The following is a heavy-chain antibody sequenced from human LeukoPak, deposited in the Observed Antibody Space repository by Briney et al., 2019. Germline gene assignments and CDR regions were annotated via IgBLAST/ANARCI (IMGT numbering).Heavy chain of an antibody. D-gene: IGHD3-22*01. V-gene: IGHV3-23*01. CDR3: AKDMHYYDSSGSDY. CDR1: GFTFSSYG. Sequence: GGSLRLSCAASGFTFSSYGMSWVRQAPGKGLEWVSAISGSGGSTYYADSVKGRFTISRDNSKNTLYPQMNSLRAEDTAVYYCAKDMHYYDSSGSDYWGQGTLVTVSS. J-gene: IGHJ4*02. CDR2: ISGSGGST.